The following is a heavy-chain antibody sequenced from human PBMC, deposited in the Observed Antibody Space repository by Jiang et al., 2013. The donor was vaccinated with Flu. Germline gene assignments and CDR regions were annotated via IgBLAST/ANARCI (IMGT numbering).Heavy chain of an antibody. V-gene: IGHV1-3*01. Sequence: SEKFQGRVTITRDTSASTAYMELNNLRSEDTAVYYCARDKMMYYFDSSGPYHFDNWGQGTLVTVSS. J-gene: IGHJ4*02. CDR3: ARDKMMYYFDSSGPYHFDN. D-gene: IGHD3-22*01.